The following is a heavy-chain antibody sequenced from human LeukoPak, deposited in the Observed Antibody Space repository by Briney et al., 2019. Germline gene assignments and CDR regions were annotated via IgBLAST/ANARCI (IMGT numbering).Heavy chain of an antibody. CDR3: TKELHVAVAVADYYYFYMDV. CDR1: GFAFSSFA. J-gene: IGHJ6*03. Sequence: GGSLRLSCAASGFAFSSFAMGWVRQSPGQGLEWLSTINGGGNTTFYSDSVKGRFTISRDNSKNTLYLHMDSLRPDDTAIYYCTKELHVAVAVADYYYFYMDVWGRGTAVTVSS. CDR2: INGGGNTT. V-gene: IGHV3-23*01. D-gene: IGHD6-19*01.